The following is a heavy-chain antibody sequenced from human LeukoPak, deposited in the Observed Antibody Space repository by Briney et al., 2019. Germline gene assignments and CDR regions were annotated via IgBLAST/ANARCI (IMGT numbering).Heavy chain of an antibody. Sequence: KPGGSLRLSCAASGFTFSDYHMSWIRQAPGKGLEWVSYISSSGSTIYYADSVKGRFTISRDDAKNSLYLQMNSLRAEDTAVYYCARGWAKKRYCSSTSCYGFNYYGMDVWGQGTTVTVSS. J-gene: IGHJ6*02. CDR2: ISSSGSTI. CDR1: GFTFSDYH. V-gene: IGHV3-11*01. CDR3: ARGWAKKRYCSSTSCYGFNYYGMDV. D-gene: IGHD2-2*01.